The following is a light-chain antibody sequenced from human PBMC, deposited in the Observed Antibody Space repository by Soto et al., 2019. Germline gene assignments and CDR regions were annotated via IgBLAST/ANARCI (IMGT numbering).Light chain of an antibody. CDR2: GAS. V-gene: IGKV3D-15*01. CDR1: QSVSSN. Sequence: EIVMTQSPATLSVSAGERATLSCRASQSVSSNLAWYQQPPGHAPRLLISGASSRATGIPDRFSGSGSATVFPLTISSLAPEVFAVYCCHRCSNPWTFGQGTKVDIK. J-gene: IGKJ1*01. CDR3: HRCSNPWT.